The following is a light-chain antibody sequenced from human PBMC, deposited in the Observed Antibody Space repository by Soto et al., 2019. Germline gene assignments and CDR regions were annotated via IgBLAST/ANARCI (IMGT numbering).Light chain of an antibody. CDR1: QGVGGW. CDR2: ATS. V-gene: IGKV1-12*01. J-gene: IGKJ3*01. CDR3: QQTHSLPLS. Sequence: IQMTQSPSSVSASVGDRVTMTCRASQGVGGWLAWYQQKPGKVPKLLIYATSSLHSGVPSRFSGSGSGTDFTLSISSLQPEDFATYYCQQTHSLPLSFGPGAKADI.